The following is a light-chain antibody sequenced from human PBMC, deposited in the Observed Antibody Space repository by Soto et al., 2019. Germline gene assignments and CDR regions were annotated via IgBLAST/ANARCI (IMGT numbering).Light chain of an antibody. CDR1: SSNIGTGYD. J-gene: IGLJ2*01. Sequence: QSVLTQPPSVSGAPGQRVTISCTGSSSNIGTGYDVHWYQQLPGTAPKLLIYGNSNRPSGVPDRFSGSKSGTSASLAITGLQAEDEADYYCKYYGSNLSVVFGGGTKLTVL. CDR2: GNS. V-gene: IGLV1-40*01. CDR3: KYYGSNLSVV.